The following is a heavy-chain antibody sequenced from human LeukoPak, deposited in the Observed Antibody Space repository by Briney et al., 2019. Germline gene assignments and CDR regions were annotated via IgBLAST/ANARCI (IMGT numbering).Heavy chain of an antibody. CDR1: GGSISSSNY. CDR3: ARKSVAVRDAFDI. J-gene: IGHJ3*02. D-gene: IGHD6-19*01. V-gene: IGHV4-39*07. CDR2: IYYSGST. Sequence: SETLSLTCTVSGGSISSSNYWAWIRQAPGKGLEWIGSIYYSGSTYYNPSLKSRVTISVDTSKNQFSLKLNSATAADTAVYYCARKSVAVRDAFDIWGQGTMVTVSS.